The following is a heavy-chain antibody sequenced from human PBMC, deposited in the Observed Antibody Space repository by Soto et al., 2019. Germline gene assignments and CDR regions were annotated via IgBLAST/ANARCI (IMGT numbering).Heavy chain of an antibody. J-gene: IGHJ5*02. CDR1: GFAFRHNY. CDR2: INTGGSPA. CDR3: ATGGIYYET. D-gene: IGHD1-26*01. V-gene: IGHV3-11*01. Sequence: PGGSLRLSCTVSGFAFRHNYLTWIRQAPGKGLEWLSYINTGGSPAYYADSVEGRFTVSTDIAKKSLYLQMDSLRADDTGVYYCATGGIYYETWGQGTLVTVSS.